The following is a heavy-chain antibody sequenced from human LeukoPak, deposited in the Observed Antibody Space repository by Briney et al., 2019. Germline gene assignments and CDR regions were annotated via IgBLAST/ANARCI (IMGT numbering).Heavy chain of an antibody. CDR2: LSSGSDSI. CDR3: ATLWFGESSPLYNWFDP. J-gene: IGHJ5*02. Sequence: PGGSLRLSCAASGFTFNTYTMNWVRQAPGKGLEWISYLSSGSDSIFYADSVKGRFTISRDNAKNSLYLQMNSLRAEDTAVYYCATLWFGESSPLYNWFDPWGQGTLVTVSS. D-gene: IGHD3-10*01. V-gene: IGHV3-21*05. CDR1: GFTFNTYT.